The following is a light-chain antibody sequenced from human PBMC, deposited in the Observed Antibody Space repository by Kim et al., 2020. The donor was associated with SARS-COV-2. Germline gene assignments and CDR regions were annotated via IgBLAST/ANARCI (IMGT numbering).Light chain of an antibody. CDR3: QQYSKCPPAPS. J-gene: IGKJ4*01. CDR2: DAA. Sequence: PAEGTTPSFRGSHSILISIALAQQTRSHAPTLLIYDAAVRATGIPNRVSGSGSGTDFALTIGSLDPEDFGVYVCQQYSKCPPAPSFGGGTRVDIK. V-gene: IGKV3-11*01. CDR1: HSILIS.